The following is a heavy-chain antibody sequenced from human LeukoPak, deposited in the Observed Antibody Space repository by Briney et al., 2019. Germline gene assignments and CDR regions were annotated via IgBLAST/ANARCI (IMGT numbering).Heavy chain of an antibody. CDR3: AAQYSSGWARDY. D-gene: IGHD6-19*01. CDR2: IYYSGST. J-gene: IGHJ4*02. CDR1: GFTFSSYSMN. V-gene: IGHV4-59*05. Sequence: PGGSLRLSCAASGFTFSSYSMNWVRQPPGKGLEWIGSIYYSGSTYYNPSLKSRVTISVDTSKNQFSLKLSSVTAADTAVYYCAAQYSSGWARDYWGQGTLVTVSS.